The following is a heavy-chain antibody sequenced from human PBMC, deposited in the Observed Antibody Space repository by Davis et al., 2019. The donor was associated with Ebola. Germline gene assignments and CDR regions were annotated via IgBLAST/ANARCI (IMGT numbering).Heavy chain of an antibody. D-gene: IGHD6-6*01. CDR1: GGSISSGDYY. V-gene: IGHV4-30-4*01. CDR3: ASSSSPGAFHI. J-gene: IGHJ3*02. Sequence: PSETLSLTCTVSGGSISSGDYYWSWIRQPPGKGLEWIGYIYYSGSTYFNPPLKSRVTISVDTSKNQFSLKLSSVTAADTAVYYCASSSSPGAFHIWGQGTMVTVSS. CDR2: IYYSGST.